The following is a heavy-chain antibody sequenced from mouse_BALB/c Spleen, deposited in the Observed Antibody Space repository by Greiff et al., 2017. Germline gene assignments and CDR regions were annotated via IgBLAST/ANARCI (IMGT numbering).Heavy chain of an antibody. D-gene: IGHD1-1*01. CDR2: ISSGGSYT. J-gene: IGHJ1*01. CDR3: ARPGDGSSYEGDFDV. Sequence: EVMLVESGGDLVKPGGSLKLSCAASGFTFSSYGMSWVRQTPDKRLEWVATISSGGSYTYYPDSVKGRFTISRDNAKNTLYLQMSSLKSEDTAMYYCARPGDGSSYEGDFDVWGAGTTVTVSS. CDR1: GFTFSSYG. V-gene: IGHV5-6*01.